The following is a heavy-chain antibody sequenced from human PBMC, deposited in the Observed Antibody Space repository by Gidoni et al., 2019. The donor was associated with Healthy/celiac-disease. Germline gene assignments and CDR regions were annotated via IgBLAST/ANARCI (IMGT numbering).Heavy chain of an antibody. CDR2: INAGNGNT. CDR1: GYTFTSYA. Sequence: QVQLVQSGAEVKKPGASVKVSCKASGYTFTSYAMHWVRQAPGQRLEWMGWINAGNGNTKYSQKLQGRVTITRDTSASTAYMELSSLRSEDTAVYYCATPRLNRHHDAFDIWGQGTMVTVSS. V-gene: IGHV1-3*01. J-gene: IGHJ3*02. CDR3: ATPRLNRHHDAFDI.